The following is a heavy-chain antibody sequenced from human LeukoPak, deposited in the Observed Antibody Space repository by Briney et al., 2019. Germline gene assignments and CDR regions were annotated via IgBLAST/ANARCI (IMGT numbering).Heavy chain of an antibody. J-gene: IGHJ3*02. V-gene: IGHV5-51*01. D-gene: IGHD1-7*01. CDR2: IYPGDSDT. Sequence: GESLKISCKGSGYSFTSYWIGWVRQMPGKGLEWMGIIYPGDSDTRYSPSFQGQVTISADKSISTAYLQWSSLKASDTAMYYCARSLGYNWNYGAFDIWGQGTMVTVSS. CDR1: GYSFTSYW. CDR3: ARSLGYNWNYGAFDI.